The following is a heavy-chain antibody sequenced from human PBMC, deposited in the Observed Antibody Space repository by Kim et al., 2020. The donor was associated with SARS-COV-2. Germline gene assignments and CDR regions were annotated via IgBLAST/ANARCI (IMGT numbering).Heavy chain of an antibody. V-gene: IGHV4-59*01. Sequence: SETLSLTCTVSGGSISSYYWSWIRQPPGKGLEWIGYIYYSGSTNYNPSLKSRVTISVDTSKNQFSLKLSSVTAADTAVYYCARRGNGGNPNWYFDLWGRGTLVTVSS. D-gene: IGHD2-15*01. CDR1: GGSISSYY. CDR3: ARRGNGGNPNWYFDL. CDR2: IYYSGST. J-gene: IGHJ2*01.